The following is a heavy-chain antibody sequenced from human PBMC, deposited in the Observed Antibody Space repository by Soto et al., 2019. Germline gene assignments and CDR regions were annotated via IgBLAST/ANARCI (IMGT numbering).Heavy chain of an antibody. D-gene: IGHD6-19*01. J-gene: IGHJ4*02. Sequence: QVQLVQSGGEMNKPGASVKVSCKASGYTFSNYGLTWVRQAPGQGLEWMGWISPYNGNTKYAQQLQDRVTLTSDTSTTTAYMELRSLKSDDTAVYYCARGQWLALDYWGQGTLVTVSS. CDR1: GYTFSNYG. CDR2: ISPYNGNT. V-gene: IGHV1-18*01. CDR3: ARGQWLALDY.